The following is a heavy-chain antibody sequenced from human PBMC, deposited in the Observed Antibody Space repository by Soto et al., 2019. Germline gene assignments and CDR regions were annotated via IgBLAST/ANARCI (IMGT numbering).Heavy chain of an antibody. CDR3: ARDLKYSSSVTDY. CDR1: GFTFGGYS. J-gene: IGHJ4*02. Sequence: PGGSLRLSCAASGFTFGGYSMNWVSQAPGKGLEWVSSISSSSSYIYYADSVKRRFTISRDNAKNSLYLQMNSLRAEDTAVYYCARDLKYSSSVTDYWGQGTLVTVSS. D-gene: IGHD6-6*01. V-gene: IGHV3-21*01. CDR2: ISSSSSYI.